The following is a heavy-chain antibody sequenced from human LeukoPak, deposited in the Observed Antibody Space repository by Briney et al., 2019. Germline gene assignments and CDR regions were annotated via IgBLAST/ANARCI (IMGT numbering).Heavy chain of an antibody. CDR2: TYYRSKWYN. CDR3: ARTKAGTFGWFDP. CDR1: GDRVSGNSAA. Sequence: SQALSLTCAISGDRVSGNSAAWHWIRQSPSRGLEWLGRTYYRSKWYNDYAVSVKSRMTINPDTSKNQFSLQLNSVTPEDTAVYYCARTKAGTFGWFDPWGQGTLVTVSS. V-gene: IGHV6-1*01. D-gene: IGHD6-13*01. J-gene: IGHJ5*02.